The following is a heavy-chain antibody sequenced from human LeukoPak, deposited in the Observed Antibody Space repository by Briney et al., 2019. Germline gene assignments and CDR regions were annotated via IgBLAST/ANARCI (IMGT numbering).Heavy chain of an antibody. CDR3: ARPRGSGYDLDFDY. CDR1: GASVSSPDYF. Sequence: SETLSLTCTVSGASVSSPDYFWNWLRQPPGKGLEWIGSISYSGVTFYNPSLKSRLTMSLDTSKNQFSLRLTSVTVADTAVYYCARPRGSGYDLDFDYWGQGTLVSVSS. J-gene: IGHJ4*02. CDR2: ISYSGVT. V-gene: IGHV4-30-4*08. D-gene: IGHD5-12*01.